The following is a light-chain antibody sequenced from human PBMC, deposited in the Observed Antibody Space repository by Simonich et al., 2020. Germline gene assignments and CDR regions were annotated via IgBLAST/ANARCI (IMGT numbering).Light chain of an antibody. J-gene: IGKJ4*01. Sequence: DIVMTQSPLSLPVTPGEPASISCMTSQSLLHSNGYNYLDWYLQKPGQSPQLLIYLGSNRASGLPDRFSGSGSGTDFTLKISSVEAEDVGVYYCMQALQTPLTFGGGTKVEIK. CDR2: LGS. CDR3: MQALQTPLT. CDR1: QSLLHSNGYNY. V-gene: IGKV2-28*01.